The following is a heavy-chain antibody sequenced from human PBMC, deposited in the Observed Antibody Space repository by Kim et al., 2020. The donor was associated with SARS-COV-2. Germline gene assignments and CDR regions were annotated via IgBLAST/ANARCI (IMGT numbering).Heavy chain of an antibody. J-gene: IGHJ4*02. CDR1: GDSFSSVAYY. D-gene: IGHD1-1*01. CDR3: ARDEVGRYVDY. Sequence: SETLSLTCAVSGDSFSSVAYYWSWIRRPPGRGLEWIGYISYSGSKYFNPSLQSRVTMSVDTSKNQFSLDLSSVTAAYTAVYFCARDEVGRYVDYWGQGALDPVSS. CDR2: ISYSGSK. V-gene: IGHV4-30-4*01.